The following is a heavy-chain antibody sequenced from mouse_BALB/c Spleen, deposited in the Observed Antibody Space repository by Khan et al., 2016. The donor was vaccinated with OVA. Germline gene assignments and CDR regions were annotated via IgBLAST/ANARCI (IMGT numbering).Heavy chain of an antibody. CDR2: ISYGGST. D-gene: IGHD1-1*01. Sequence: EVQLQESGPGLVKPSQSLSLTCTVTGYSITSDYAWDWIRQFPGNKLEWMGYISYGGSTSYNPSLKSRISITRDKSKNQFFLQLNSVTTEDTATYYCERKNYYGYAMDYWGQGTSVTVSS. CDR1: GYSITSDYA. J-gene: IGHJ4*01. CDR3: ERKNYYGYAMDY. V-gene: IGHV3-2*02.